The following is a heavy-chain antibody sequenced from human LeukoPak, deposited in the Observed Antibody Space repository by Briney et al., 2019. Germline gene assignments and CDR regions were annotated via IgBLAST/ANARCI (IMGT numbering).Heavy chain of an antibody. Sequence: GGSLRRCCTASGFTFSSYAISWVRQAPVKGLNSVSAISGSGGSTYYADSVKGRFTISRDNSKNTLYLQMNSLRAEDTAVYYCAKDLTRPGFDPWGQGTLVTVSS. J-gene: IGHJ5*02. CDR1: GFTFSSYA. D-gene: IGHD3-9*01. V-gene: IGHV3-23*01. CDR2: ISGSGGST. CDR3: AKDLTRPGFDP.